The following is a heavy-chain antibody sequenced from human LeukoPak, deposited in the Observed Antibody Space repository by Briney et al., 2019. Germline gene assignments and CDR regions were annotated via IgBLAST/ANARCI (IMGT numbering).Heavy chain of an antibody. V-gene: IGHV1-2*02. J-gene: IGHJ6*03. CDR2: INPNSGGT. CDR1: GYTFTGYY. CDR3: ARGAADYYYYYYMGV. Sequence: GASVKVSCKASGYTFTGYYMHWVRQAPGQGLGWMGCINPNSGGTNYAQKFQGRVTMTRDTSISTAYMELSRLRSDDTAVYYCARGAADYYYYYYMGVWGKGTTVTISS.